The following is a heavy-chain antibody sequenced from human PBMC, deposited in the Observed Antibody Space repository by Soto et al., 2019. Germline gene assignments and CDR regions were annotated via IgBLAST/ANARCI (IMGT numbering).Heavy chain of an antibody. V-gene: IGHV1-18*01. D-gene: IGHD1-1*01. Sequence: QVHLVQSGAEVKKPGASVKVSCKGSGYAFTTYGITWVRQAPGQGLEWMGWISAHNGNTNYAPKLQGRVTVTRDTSTSTAYMELRSLRSDDTAVYYCARGRYGDYWGQGALVNVSS. CDR2: ISAHNGNT. CDR3: ARGRYGDY. CDR1: GYAFTTYG. J-gene: IGHJ4*02.